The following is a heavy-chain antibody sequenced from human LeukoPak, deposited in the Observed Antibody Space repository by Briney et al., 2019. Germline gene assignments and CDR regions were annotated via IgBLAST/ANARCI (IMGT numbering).Heavy chain of an antibody. J-gene: IGHJ5*02. Sequence: SETLSLTCTVSGGYISNYYWSWIRHPAGKGLEWIGRVSTSGATNYNPSLKSRVTMSTDTSKNQFSLSLRSMTAADTAVYYCASLFFDTSGYVDQWGQGTLVTVSS. CDR3: ASLFFDTSGYVDQ. CDR1: GGYISNYY. V-gene: IGHV4-4*07. CDR2: VSTSGAT. D-gene: IGHD3-22*01.